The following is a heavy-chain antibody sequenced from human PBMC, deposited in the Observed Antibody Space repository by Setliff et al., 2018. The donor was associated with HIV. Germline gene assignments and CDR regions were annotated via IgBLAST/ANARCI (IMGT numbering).Heavy chain of an antibody. CDR3: AKTIGRYFDTFDN. CDR2: ISSSGNT. J-gene: IGHJ4*02. Sequence: ASETLSLTCTVSGGSISSTSYYWGWIRQPPGTGLEWIGSISSSGNTYYNPSPKSRVTTSVDTPKNQFSLKLNSVTAADTAVYYCAKTIGRYFDTFDNWGQGTLVTVSS. CDR1: GGSISSTSYY. D-gene: IGHD3-9*01. V-gene: IGHV4-39*01.